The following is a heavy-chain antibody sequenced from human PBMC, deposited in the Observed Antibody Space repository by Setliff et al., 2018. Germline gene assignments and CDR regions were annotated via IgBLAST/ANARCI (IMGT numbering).Heavy chain of an antibody. D-gene: IGHD3-10*01. CDR2: IYYTGTA. V-gene: IGHV4-39*01. Sequence: SETLSLTCTVSGSSISSYYWGWVRQPPGKGLEWIGSIYYTGTAYYNPSLKSRVTISVDTSKNQFSLQVTSLAATDTALYFCARHEFVGGYYGSVTYRHFDYWGQGILVTVSS. CDR1: GSSISSYY. J-gene: IGHJ4*02. CDR3: ARHEFVGGYYGSVTYRHFDY.